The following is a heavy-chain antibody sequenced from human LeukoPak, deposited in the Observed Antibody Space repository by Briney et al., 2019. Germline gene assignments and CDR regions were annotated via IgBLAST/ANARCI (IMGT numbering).Heavy chain of an antibody. Sequence: PGGSLRLSCAASVFTFSDYYMHWVRQAPGKGLLWISHINGDGSRTGYADSVKGRFTISRDNAKNILYLQMNSLRAEDTAVYYFSRGTYPYSSDNWGQGALVTVSS. D-gene: IGHD3-10*01. CDR2: INGDGSRT. CDR1: VFTFSDYY. CDR3: SRGTYPYSSDN. J-gene: IGHJ4*02. V-gene: IGHV3-74*01.